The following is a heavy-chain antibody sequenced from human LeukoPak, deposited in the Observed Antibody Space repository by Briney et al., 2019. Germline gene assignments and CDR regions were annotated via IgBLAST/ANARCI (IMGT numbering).Heavy chain of an antibody. CDR2: IYYDVNNK. CDR1: GFIFSNYG. V-gene: IGHV3-30*12. CDR3: TRHHDILTGFDY. Sequence: GGSLRLSCAASGFIFSNYGMHWVRQAPGKGLEWVTFIYYDVNNKQYVDSVKGRFTISRDDSKNTAYLQMNSLKTEDTAVYYCTRHHDILTGFDYWGQGTLVTVSS. D-gene: IGHD3-9*01. J-gene: IGHJ4*02.